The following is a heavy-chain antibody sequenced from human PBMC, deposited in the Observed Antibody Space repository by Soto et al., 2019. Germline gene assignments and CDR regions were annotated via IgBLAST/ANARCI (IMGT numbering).Heavy chain of an antibody. CDR2: TSWNSGSI. V-gene: IGHV3-9*01. J-gene: IGHJ6*02. D-gene: IGHD3-22*01. CDR1: GFTFDDYA. CDR3: AKGVVVAGTYYYYGMDV. Sequence: GGSLRLSCAASGFTFDDYAMHWVRQAPGKGLEWVSGTSWNSGSIGYADSVKGRFTISRDSAKNSLYLQMYSLRAEDTALYYCAKGVVVAGTYYYYGMDVWGQGTTVTVSS.